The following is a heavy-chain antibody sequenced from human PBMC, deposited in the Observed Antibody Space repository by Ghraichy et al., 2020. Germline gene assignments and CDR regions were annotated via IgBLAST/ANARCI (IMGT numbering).Heavy chain of an antibody. V-gene: IGHV3-48*02. CDR1: GFTFSTYA. D-gene: IGHD5-12*01. Sequence: GGSLRLSCAASGFTFSTYAMNWVRQAPGKGLEWVSYISSSSTIYYADSVKGRFTISRDNARNSLYLQMDRLRDDDTAVYYCARIGFAVWGQGTLVTVSS. CDR2: ISSSSTI. J-gene: IGHJ4*02. CDR3: ARIGFAV.